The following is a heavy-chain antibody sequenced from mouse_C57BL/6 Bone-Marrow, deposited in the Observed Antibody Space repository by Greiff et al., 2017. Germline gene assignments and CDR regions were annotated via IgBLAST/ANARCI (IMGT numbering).Heavy chain of an antibody. Sequence: QVQLQQSGAELARPGASVKMSCKASGYTFTSYTMHWVKQRPGQGLEWIGYINPSSGYTKYNQKFKDKATLTADKSSSTAYMKLSSLTSEDSAVYYCAIHYYGSSYDAMDYWGQGTSVTVSA. J-gene: IGHJ4*01. CDR1: GYTFTSYT. CDR3: AIHYYGSSYDAMDY. V-gene: IGHV1-4*01. D-gene: IGHD1-1*01. CDR2: INPSSGYT.